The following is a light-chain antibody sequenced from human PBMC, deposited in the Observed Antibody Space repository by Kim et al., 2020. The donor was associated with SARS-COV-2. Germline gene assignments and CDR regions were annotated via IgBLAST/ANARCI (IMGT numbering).Light chain of an antibody. CDR1: SSNIGSNT. CDR2: SDN. V-gene: IGLV1-44*01. J-gene: IGLJ3*02. CDR3: AAWDDSLNGRGV. Sequence: QSVLTQPPSVSGAPGQRVTISCSGSSSNIGSNTVSWYQQFPGTAPKLLIYSDNQRPSGVPDRFSASKSGSSASLAISGLQSDDEADYYCAAWDDSLNGRGVFGGGTQLTVL.